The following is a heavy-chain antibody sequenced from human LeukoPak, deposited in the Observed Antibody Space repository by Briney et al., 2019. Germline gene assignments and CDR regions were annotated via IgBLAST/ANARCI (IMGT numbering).Heavy chain of an antibody. Sequence: PGRSLRLSCAASGFTFNSYAMHWVRQAPGQGLEWVAFIRNDGSDKYYADSVRGRFTISRDNSKKSLHLHMNRLRVEDTGVYYCAKDLEAGTSGYSLDYWGQGTLVSVSS. D-gene: IGHD3-22*01. CDR1: GFTFNSYA. V-gene: IGHV3-30*02. CDR2: IRNDGSDK. CDR3: AKDLEAGTSGYSLDY. J-gene: IGHJ4*02.